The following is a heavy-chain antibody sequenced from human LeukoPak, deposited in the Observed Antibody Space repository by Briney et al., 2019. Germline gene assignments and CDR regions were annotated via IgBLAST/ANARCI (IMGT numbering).Heavy chain of an antibody. Sequence: GSLRLSCAVSGFPFTNYWMSWVRQPPGKGLEWIGSIYYSGSTYYNPSLKSRVTISVDTSKNQFSLKLSSVTAADTAVYYCARHVDSSSWYAFSSYYYGMDVWGQGTTVTVSS. CDR3: ARHVDSSSWYAFSSYYYGMDV. CDR2: IYYSGST. CDR1: GFPFTNYW. V-gene: IGHV4-39*01. D-gene: IGHD6-13*01. J-gene: IGHJ6*02.